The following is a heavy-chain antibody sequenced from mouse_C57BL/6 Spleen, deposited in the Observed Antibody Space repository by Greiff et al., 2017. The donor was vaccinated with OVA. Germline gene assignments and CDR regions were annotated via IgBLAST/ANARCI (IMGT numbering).Heavy chain of an antibody. Sequence: QVQLQQPGAELVKPGASVKLSCKASGYTFTSYWMQWVKQRPGQGLEWIGEIDPSDGYTNYNQKFKGKATLTVDTSSSTAYMQLSSLTSEDSAVYSCARGAMVTTQGFAYWGQGTLVTVSA. V-gene: IGHV1-50*01. CDR2: IDPSDGYT. D-gene: IGHD2-2*01. J-gene: IGHJ3*01. CDR3: ARGAMVTTQGFAY. CDR1: GYTFTSYW.